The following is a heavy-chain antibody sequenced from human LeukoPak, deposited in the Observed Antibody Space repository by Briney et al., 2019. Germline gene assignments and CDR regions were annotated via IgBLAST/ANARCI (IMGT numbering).Heavy chain of an antibody. CDR1: GFTVSSNY. D-gene: IGHD3-22*01. J-gene: IGHJ4*02. CDR2: IYSGGST. Sequence: PGRSLRLSCAASGFTVSSNYMSWVRQAPGKGLEWVSIIYSGGSTYYADSVKGRFSISKDNSKNTLYLQMNSLRAEDTAVYYCARNGGYHFDYWGQGTLVTVSS. V-gene: IGHV3-66*01. CDR3: ARNGGYHFDY.